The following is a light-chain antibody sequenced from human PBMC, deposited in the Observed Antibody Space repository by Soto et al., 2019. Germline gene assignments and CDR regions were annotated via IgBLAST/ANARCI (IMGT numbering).Light chain of an antibody. CDR3: SSFTTTSTYV. V-gene: IGLV2-14*01. CDR2: QVN. J-gene: IGLJ1*01. Sequence: QSALTQPASVSGSPGQSITISCTGTSSDVGAYDYVSWYQQYPGKAPQLIIYQVNDRPAGVSSRFSGSKSGNTASLTISGLQTEDEADYYCSSFTTTSTYVFGSGTKLTVL. CDR1: SSDVGAYDY.